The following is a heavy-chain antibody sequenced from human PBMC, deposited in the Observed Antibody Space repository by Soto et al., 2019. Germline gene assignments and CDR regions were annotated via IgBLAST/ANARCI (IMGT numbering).Heavy chain of an antibody. V-gene: IGHV3-30*18. J-gene: IGHJ6*02. CDR2: ISYDGSNK. D-gene: IGHD6-13*01. CDR1: GFTFSSYG. Sequence: QVQLVESGGGVVQPGRSLRLSCAASGFTFSSYGMHWVRQAPGKGLEWVAVISYDGSNKYYADSVKGRFTISRDNSKNTLYLQMNSLRAEDTAVYYGAKDIPYSSSWYGPYYYYGMDVWGQGTTVTVSS. CDR3: AKDIPYSSSWYGPYYYYGMDV.